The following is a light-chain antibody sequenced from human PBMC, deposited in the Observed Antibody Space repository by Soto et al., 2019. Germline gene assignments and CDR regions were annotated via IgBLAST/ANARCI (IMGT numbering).Light chain of an antibody. CDR3: QPANSFPLT. CDR2: AAS. Sequence: DIQMTQSPSSVSASVGDRVTITCRTSQDISTWLAWYQQKPGQAPKLLIYAASSLQSGVPSRFSGSGSGTDFTLTISSLQPEDFATYYRQPANSFPLTFGGGTKVDIK. V-gene: IGKV1-12*01. J-gene: IGKJ4*01. CDR1: QDISTW.